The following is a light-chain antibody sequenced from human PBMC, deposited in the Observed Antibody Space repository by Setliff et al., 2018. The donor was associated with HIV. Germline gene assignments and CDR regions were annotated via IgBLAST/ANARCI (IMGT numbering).Light chain of an antibody. CDR1: SSDVGGYNY. J-gene: IGLJ3*02. V-gene: IGLV2-14*01. CDR3: SSCAVSTTLV. CDR2: DVS. Sequence: QSVLTQPASVSGSPGQSITISCTGTSSDVGGYNYVSWYQQHPGKAPKLMIYDVSNRPSGVSNRFSGSKSGNTASLTISGLQAEDEADYYCSSCAVSTTLVFGGGTKVTVL.